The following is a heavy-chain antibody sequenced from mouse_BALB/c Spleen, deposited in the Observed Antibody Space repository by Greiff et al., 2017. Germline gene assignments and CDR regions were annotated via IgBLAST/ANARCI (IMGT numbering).Heavy chain of an antibody. CDR1: GFTFSSYT. Sequence: EVQRVESGGGLVQPGGSLKLSCAASGFTFSSYTMSWVRQTPEKRLEWVAYISNGGGSTYYPDTVKGRFTISRDNAKNTLYLQMSSLKSEDTAMYYCARHTTATGFAYWGQGTLVTVSA. CDR2: ISNGGGST. V-gene: IGHV5-12-2*01. D-gene: IGHD1-2*01. CDR3: ARHTTATGFAY. J-gene: IGHJ3*01.